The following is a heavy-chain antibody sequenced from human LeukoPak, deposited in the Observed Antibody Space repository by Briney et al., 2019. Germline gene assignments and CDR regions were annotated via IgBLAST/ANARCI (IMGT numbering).Heavy chain of an antibody. D-gene: IGHD3-22*01. Sequence: GGSLRLACSASGFTFSSYARAWVRQAPGKGLGWVAGISYDGSNKYYADSVKGRFTISRDNSKNTLYLQMNSLRAEDTAVYYCARDFETYYYDSSGRDAFDIWGQGTMVTVSS. V-gene: IGHV3-30-3*01. J-gene: IGHJ3*02. CDR1: GFTFSSYA. CDR3: ARDFETYYYDSSGRDAFDI. CDR2: ISYDGSNK.